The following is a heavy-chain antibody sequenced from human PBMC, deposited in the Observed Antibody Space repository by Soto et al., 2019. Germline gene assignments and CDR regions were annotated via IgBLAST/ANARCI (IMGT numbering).Heavy chain of an antibody. CDR3: AKDGGDAGFDP. D-gene: IGHD2-21*02. CDR1: GFTFSSYA. J-gene: IGHJ5*02. V-gene: IGHV3-23*01. CDR2: MSGSGGST. Sequence: EVQLLESGGGLVQPGGSLRLSCAASGFTFSSYAMSWVRQAPGKGREWVSAMSGSGGSTYYTDSVKGRFTISRDNSKNTLYLQMNSLRAAATAVYYCAKDGGDAGFDPWGQGTLVTVSS.